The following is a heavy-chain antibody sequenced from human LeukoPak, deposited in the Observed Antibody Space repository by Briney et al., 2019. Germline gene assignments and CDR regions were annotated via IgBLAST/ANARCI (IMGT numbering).Heavy chain of an antibody. Sequence: GASVKVSCKASGYTFTGYYMHWVRQAPGQGLEWMGWINPNSGGTSYAQKFQGRVTMTRDTSISTAYMELSRLRSDDTAVYYCARDSLGRIVVVPAAMVDYWGQGTLVTVSS. V-gene: IGHV1-2*02. CDR3: ARDSLGRIVVVPAAMVDY. CDR1: GYTFTGYY. CDR2: INPNSGGT. J-gene: IGHJ4*02. D-gene: IGHD2-2*01.